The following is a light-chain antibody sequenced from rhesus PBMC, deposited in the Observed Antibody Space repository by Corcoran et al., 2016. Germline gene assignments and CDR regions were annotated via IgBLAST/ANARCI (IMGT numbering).Light chain of an antibody. CDR3: QQYYSMPRT. V-gene: IGKV1-33*02. J-gene: IGKJ1*01. Sequence: DIQMTQSPYTLSASVGDRVTITCRASQGILNDLAWYQQKSGETSKVLICVASSLQSGIPSRFCGSGSGTYFTLTISSLQPEDVGTYYCQQYYSMPRTFGQGTRVEIK. CDR2: VAS. CDR1: QGILND.